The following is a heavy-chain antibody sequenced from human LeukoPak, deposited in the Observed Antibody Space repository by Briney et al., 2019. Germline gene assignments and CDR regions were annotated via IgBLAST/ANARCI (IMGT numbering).Heavy chain of an antibody. CDR2: VSFDGAHK. D-gene: IGHD3-16*01. CDR3: VRARAGGLDY. Sequence: GGSLRLSCAASGFTFRHYAVHWVRQAPGRGLEWVAVVSFDGAHKYYAESVKGRFTISKDNSNNTLFLQMDSLRLEDTALYHCVRARAGGLDYWGQGTLVTVSS. CDR1: GFTFRHYA. V-gene: IGHV3-30*04. J-gene: IGHJ4*02.